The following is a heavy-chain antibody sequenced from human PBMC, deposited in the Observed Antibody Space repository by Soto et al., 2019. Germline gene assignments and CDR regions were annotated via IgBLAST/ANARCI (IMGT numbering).Heavy chain of an antibody. J-gene: IGHJ4*02. V-gene: IGHV3-23*01. CDR1: GFTFSSFA. D-gene: IGHD6-13*01. CDR3: ARGVSAGKGSPPDF. CDR2: ISGSGGST. Sequence: EMQLLESGGGLVQPGGSLRLSCAASGFTFSSFAMSWVRQAPGKGLDWVSAISGSGGSTYSADSVKGRFTISRDNSKNKLDLQMSSLRAEDTAVYYCARGVSAGKGSPPDFWGQGSLVTVSS.